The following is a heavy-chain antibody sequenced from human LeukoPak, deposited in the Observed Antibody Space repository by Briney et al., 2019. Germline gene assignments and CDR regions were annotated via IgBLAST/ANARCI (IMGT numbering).Heavy chain of an antibody. D-gene: IGHD3-10*01. CDR3: ARIGLLWFGELSRYYYYYMDV. J-gene: IGHJ6*03. CDR1: GYSISSGYY. CDR2: IYHSGST. V-gene: IGHV4-38-2*02. Sequence: SETLSLTCTVSGYSISSGYYWGWIRQPPGKGLEWIGSIYHSGSTYYNPSLKSRVTISVDTSKNQFSLKLSSVTAADTAVYYCARIGLLWFGELSRYYYYYMDVWGKGTTVTISS.